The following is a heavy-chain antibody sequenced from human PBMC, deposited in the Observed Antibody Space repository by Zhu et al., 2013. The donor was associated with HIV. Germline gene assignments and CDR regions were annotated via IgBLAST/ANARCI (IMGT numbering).Heavy chain of an antibody. J-gene: IGHJ4*02. CDR3: ATEAQGTVTTGYFDA. Sequence: QVQLVQSGAEVKKPGASVKVSCKVSGNTLTEFSLHWVRQAPGKGLEWMGGFDPEDDETLYAQKFRGRVTMAEDASTDTAYMELNSLRSEDTAVYYCATEAQGTVTTGYFDAWGQGTLVTVSS. CDR1: GNTLTEFS. D-gene: IGHD4-17*01. CDR2: FDPEDDET. V-gene: IGHV1-24*01.